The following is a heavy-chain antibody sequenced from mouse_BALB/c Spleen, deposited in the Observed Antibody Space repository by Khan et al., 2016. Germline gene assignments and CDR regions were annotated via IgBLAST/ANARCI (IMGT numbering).Heavy chain of an antibody. CDR2: IWGDGTT. V-gene: IGHV2-6-7*01. CDR1: GFSLIAYG. Sequence: QVQLKESGPGLVAPSQSLSITCTVSGFSLIAYGVNWVRQPPGKGLEWLGMIWGDGTTDFNSALKSRLNITKDNSKSQVFLKMNSLQTDDTARYYCAREGWGYYAMDYWGQGTSVTVSS. J-gene: IGHJ4*01. CDR3: AREGWGYYAMDY.